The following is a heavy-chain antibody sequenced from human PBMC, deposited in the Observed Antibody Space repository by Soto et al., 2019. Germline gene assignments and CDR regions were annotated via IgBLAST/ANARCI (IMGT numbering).Heavy chain of an antibody. D-gene: IGHD1-26*01. J-gene: IGHJ6*02. V-gene: IGHV5-51*01. CDR3: ARLSTGAESRGLDYYYGMDV. CDR1: GYSFTSYW. Sequence: GESLKISCKGSGYSFTSYWIGWVRQMPGKGLEWMGIIYPGDSDTRYSPSFQGQVTISADKSISTAYLQWSSLKASDTAMYYCARLSTGAESRGLDYYYGMDVWGQGTTVTVSS. CDR2: IYPGDSDT.